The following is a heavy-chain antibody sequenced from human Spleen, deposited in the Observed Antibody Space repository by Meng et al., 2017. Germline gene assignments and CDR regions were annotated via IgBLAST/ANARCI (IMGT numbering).Heavy chain of an antibody. V-gene: IGHV6-1*01. J-gene: IGHJ4*01. CDR3: ARGTATLDF. Sequence: VQLQQSGPGLVKPSQTLSLTCAISGESVSSNSVAWNWIRQSPSRGLEWLGRTYYRSRWYKDYAVSVKSRITINPDTSKNEFSLQLNSVTPEDTAVYFCARGTATLDFWGHGTLVTVSS. D-gene: IGHD2-15*01. CDR1: GESVSSNSVA. CDR2: TYYRSRWYK.